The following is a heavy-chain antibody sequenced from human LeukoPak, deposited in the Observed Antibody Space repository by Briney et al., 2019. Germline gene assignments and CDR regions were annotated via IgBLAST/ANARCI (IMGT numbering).Heavy chain of an antibody. D-gene: IGHD3-9*01. CDR2: ISSSGSYI. J-gene: IGHJ4*02. CDR3: AKHTYYDILTGYYEPYFDY. V-gene: IGHV3-21*04. CDR1: GFTFSSYS. Sequence: GGSLRLSCAASGFTFSSYSMNWVRQAPGKGLEWVSSISSSGSYIYYADSVKGRFTISRDNAKNSLYLQMNSLRAEDTAVYYCAKHTYYDILTGYYEPYFDYWGQGTLVTVSS.